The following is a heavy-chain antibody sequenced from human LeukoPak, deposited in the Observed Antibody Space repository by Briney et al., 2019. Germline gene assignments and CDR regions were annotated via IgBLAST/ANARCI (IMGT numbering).Heavy chain of an antibody. CDR2: LYYSGST. Sequence: SETLSLTCTVSGGSISGSSLYWGWIRQPPGKGLEWIGSLYYSGSTYYSPSLKSRVAMSVDTSMNQFSLKLSSVTAADTAVYYCARSLTTWGHFDNWGRGTLITFSS. D-gene: IGHD7-27*01. V-gene: IGHV4-39*07. CDR3: ARSLTTWGHFDN. J-gene: IGHJ4*02. CDR1: GGSISGSSLY.